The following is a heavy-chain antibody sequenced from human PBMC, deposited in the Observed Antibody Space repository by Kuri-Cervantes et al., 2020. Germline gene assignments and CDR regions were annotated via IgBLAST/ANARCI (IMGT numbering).Heavy chain of an antibody. V-gene: IGHV3-9*01. CDR1: GFTFDDYA. D-gene: IGHD1-26*01. CDR3: AEDRTSGSYYDV. J-gene: IGHJ6*02. Sequence: SLKISCAASGFTFDDYAMHWVRQAPGKGLEWVSGISWNSGSIGCADSVKGRFTISRDNAKNSLYLQMNSLRTEDTALYYCAEDRTSGSYYDVWGQGTTVTVSS. CDR2: ISWNSGSI.